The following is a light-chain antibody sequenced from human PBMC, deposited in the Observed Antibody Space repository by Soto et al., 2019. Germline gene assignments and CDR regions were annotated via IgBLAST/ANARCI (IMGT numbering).Light chain of an antibody. Sequence: SISYTGTSSDVGGYNYVSWYQQHPGKAPKLMIYDVSNRPSGVSNRFSGSKSGNTASLTISGLQAEDEADYYCSSYTSSSTLLYVFGTGTKVTVL. CDR1: SSDVGGYNY. J-gene: IGLJ1*01. CDR3: SSYTSSSTLLYV. CDR2: DVS. V-gene: IGLV2-14*04.